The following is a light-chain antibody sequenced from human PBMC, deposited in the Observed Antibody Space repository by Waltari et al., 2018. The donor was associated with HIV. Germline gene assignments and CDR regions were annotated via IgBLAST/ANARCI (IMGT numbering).Light chain of an antibody. CDR1: QNITNT. V-gene: IGKV3D-15*01. CDR2: DAS. J-gene: IGKJ1*01. CDR3: QQYKYWPET. Sequence: EVVLTQAPSTLSVPLGEGASPSCRASQNITNTLGLYQQKAGQATRLLIYDASRSATAIPDRFSGSGSGTEFNLTISRLVFEDVAVYVCQQYKYWPETFGQGTKVEIK.